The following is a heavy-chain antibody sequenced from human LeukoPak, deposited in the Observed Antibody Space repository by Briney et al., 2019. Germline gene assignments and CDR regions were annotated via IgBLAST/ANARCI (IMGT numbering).Heavy chain of an antibody. J-gene: IGHJ3*02. V-gene: IGHV3-11*06. CDR2: ISHSSTYT. Sequence: GGSLRLSCAASGFTFTDYYIHWIRQAPGKGLEWVSCISHSSTYTNYADSVKGRFTISRDNAENSLYLQMNSLRAEDTAMYYCARALPSPLYSGSYADAFDIWGQGTMVTVSS. CDR3: ARALPSPLYSGSYADAFDI. CDR1: GFTFTDYY. D-gene: IGHD1-26*01.